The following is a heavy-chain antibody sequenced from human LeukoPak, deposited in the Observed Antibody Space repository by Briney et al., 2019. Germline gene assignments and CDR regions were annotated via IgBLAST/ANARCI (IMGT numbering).Heavy chain of an antibody. CDR2: IYTSGST. CDR3: ARGVAAAGRGYYYYGMDV. J-gene: IGHJ6*02. Sequence: SETLSLTCTVSGGSISSYYWSWIRQPAGNGLEWIGRIYTSGSTNYNPSLKSRVTMSVDTSKNQFSLKLSSVTAADTAVYYCARGVAAAGRGYYYYGMDVWGQGTTVTVSS. V-gene: IGHV4-4*07. CDR1: GGSISSYY. D-gene: IGHD6-13*01.